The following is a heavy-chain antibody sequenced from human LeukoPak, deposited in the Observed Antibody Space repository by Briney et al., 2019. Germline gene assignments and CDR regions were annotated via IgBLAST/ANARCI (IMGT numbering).Heavy chain of an antibody. CDR2: INPNGGST. Sequence: GSRKGSCKASGYTFTSFYMHWGGQDPGQRVEWIGIINPNGGSTSYAQKFQGRVTMTRDTSTSTVYMELSSLRSEDTAVYYCARDLPIAVAGQNAFVDAFDIWGQGTMVTVSS. J-gene: IGHJ3*02. CDR3: ARDLPIAVAGQNAFVDAFDI. V-gene: IGHV1-46*01. CDR1: GYTFTSFY. D-gene: IGHD6-19*01.